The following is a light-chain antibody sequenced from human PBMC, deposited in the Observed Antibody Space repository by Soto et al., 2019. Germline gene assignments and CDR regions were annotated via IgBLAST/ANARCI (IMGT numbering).Light chain of an antibody. V-gene: IGKV3-15*01. J-gene: IGKJ1*01. Sequence: EIVMTQSPATLSVSPGERATLSCRASQRVSSNLAWYQQKPGQAPRLLIYGASTRATGIPARFSGSGSETEFTFTISSLQSEDFAVYYCQQYNNWPPWTFGQGTKVEIK. CDR1: QRVSSN. CDR2: GAS. CDR3: QQYNNWPPWT.